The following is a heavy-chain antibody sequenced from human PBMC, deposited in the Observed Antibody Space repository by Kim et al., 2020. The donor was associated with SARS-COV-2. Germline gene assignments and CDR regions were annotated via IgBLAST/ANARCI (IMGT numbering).Heavy chain of an antibody. D-gene: IGHD6-13*01. CDR2: IYYSGST. J-gene: IGHJ6*03. CDR1: GGSISSYY. V-gene: IGHV4-59*08. Sequence: SETLSLTCTVSGGSISSYYWSWIREPPGKGLEWIGYIYYSGSTNYNPSLKSRVTISVDTSKNQFSLKLSSVTAADTAVYYCARNPPLLRSYSSSWYSPEHKYYYYYMDVWGKGTTVTVSS. CDR3: ARNPPLLRSYSSSWYSPEHKYYYYYMDV.